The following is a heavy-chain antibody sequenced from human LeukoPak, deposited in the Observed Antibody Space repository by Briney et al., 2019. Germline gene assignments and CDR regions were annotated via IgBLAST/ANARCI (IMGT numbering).Heavy chain of an antibody. CDR2: MNPNSGNT. J-gene: IGHJ6*04. V-gene: IGHV1-8*03. Sequence: ASVKVSCKASGYTFTGYYMHWVRQAPGQGLEWMGRMNPNSGNTGYAQKFQGRVTITRNTSISTAYMELSSLRSEDTAVYYCARDGTITMVRGVIIIGFQGASEMDVWGKGTTVTVSS. CDR3: ARDGTITMVRGVIIIGFQGASEMDV. CDR1: GYTFTGYY. D-gene: IGHD3-10*01.